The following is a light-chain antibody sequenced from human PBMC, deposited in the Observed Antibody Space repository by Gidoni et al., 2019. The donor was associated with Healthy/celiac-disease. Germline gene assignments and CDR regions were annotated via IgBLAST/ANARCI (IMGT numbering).Light chain of an antibody. J-gene: IGLJ3*02. CDR3: CSYAGSYTWV. V-gene: IGLV2-11*01. CDR1: SSDVGGYNY. CDR2: DVS. Sequence: QSALTQPRSVSGSPGQSVTISCTGTSSDVGGYNYVSWYQQHPGKAPKLMIYDVSQRPPGVPDRCSGSKSGDTASLTSAGLQAEDEADYYCCSYAGSYTWVFGGGTKLTVL.